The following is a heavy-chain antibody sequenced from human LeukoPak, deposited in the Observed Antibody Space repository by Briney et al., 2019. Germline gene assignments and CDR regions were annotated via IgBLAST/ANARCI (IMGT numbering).Heavy chain of an antibody. D-gene: IGHD3-22*01. J-gene: IGHJ4*02. CDR3: ARGRMIVVVSIDY. Sequence: GGSLRLSCAASGFTFSSYAMHWVRQTPGKGLEWVAVISYDGSNKYYADSVKGRFTISRDNSKNTLYLQMNSLRAEDTAVYYCARGRMIVVVSIDYWGQGTLVTVSS. V-gene: IGHV3-30-3*01. CDR1: GFTFSSYA. CDR2: ISYDGSNK.